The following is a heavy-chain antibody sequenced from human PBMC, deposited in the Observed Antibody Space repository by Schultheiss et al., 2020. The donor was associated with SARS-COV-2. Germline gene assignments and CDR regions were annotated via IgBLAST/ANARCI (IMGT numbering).Heavy chain of an antibody. V-gene: IGHV1-2*06. CDR1: GYTFTGYY. CDR3: ARGLYLVPAAIVSWFDP. Sequence: ASVKVSCKAFGYTFTGYYMHWVRQAPGQGLEWMGRINPNSGGTNYAQKFQGRVTMTRDTSISTAYMELSRLRSDDTAVYYCARGLYLVPAAIVSWFDPWGQGTLVTVSS. D-gene: IGHD2-2*01. J-gene: IGHJ5*02. CDR2: INPNSGGT.